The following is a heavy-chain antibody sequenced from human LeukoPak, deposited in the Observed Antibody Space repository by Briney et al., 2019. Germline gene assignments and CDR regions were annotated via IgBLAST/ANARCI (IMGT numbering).Heavy chain of an antibody. J-gene: IGHJ4*02. CDR2: ISAYNGRT. Sequence: ASVNVSCKASGYIFINHGIAWVRQAPGQGLQYMGWISAYNGRTDYAQNLQGRVTMTTDTATTTAYMELRSLTPDDTAVYFCARWGASHNDFWGQGTPVTVSS. D-gene: IGHD3-16*01. V-gene: IGHV1-18*01. CDR3: ARWGASHNDF. CDR1: GYIFINHG.